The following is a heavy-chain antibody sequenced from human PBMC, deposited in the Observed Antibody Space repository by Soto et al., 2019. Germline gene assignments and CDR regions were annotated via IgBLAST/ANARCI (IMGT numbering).Heavy chain of an antibody. J-gene: IGHJ4*02. Sequence: ASVKVSCKASGYTFTSYGISWVRQAPGQGLEWMGWIIAYNGNTNYAQKLQGRVTITTDKSTSTAYMELSSLRSDDTAVYYCARESRSVAGASYFDYWGQGTLVTVSS. D-gene: IGHD6-19*01. CDR2: IIAYNGNT. CDR1: GYTFTSYG. CDR3: ARESRSVAGASYFDY. V-gene: IGHV1-18*01.